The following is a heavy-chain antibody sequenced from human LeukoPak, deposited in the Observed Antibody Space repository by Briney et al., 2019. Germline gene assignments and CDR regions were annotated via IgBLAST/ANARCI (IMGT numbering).Heavy chain of an antibody. V-gene: IGHV3-53*01. CDR2: IYSGGST. CDR3: AKDVEVFYVLTDFSPYGMDV. Sequence: GGSLRLSCAASGFTVSSNYMSWVRQAPGKGLEWVSVIYSGGSTYYADSVKGRFTISRDNSKNTLYLQMNSLRAEDTAIYYCAKDVEVFYVLTDFSPYGMDVWGQGTTVTVSS. CDR1: GFTVSSNY. D-gene: IGHD2/OR15-2a*01. J-gene: IGHJ6*02.